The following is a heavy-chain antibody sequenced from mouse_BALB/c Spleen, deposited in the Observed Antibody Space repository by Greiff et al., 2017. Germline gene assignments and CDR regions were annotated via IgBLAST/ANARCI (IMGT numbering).Heavy chain of an antibody. CDR2: ISSGSSTI. CDR1: GFTFSSFG. CDR3: ARPNWDY. D-gene: IGHD4-1*01. V-gene: IGHV5-17*02. Sequence: EVKLVESGGGLVQPGGSRKLSCAASGFTFSSFGMHWVRQAPEKGLEWVAYISSGSSTIYYADTVKGRFTISRDNPKNTLFLQMTSLRSEDTAMYYCARPNWDYWGQGTSVTVSS. J-gene: IGHJ4*01.